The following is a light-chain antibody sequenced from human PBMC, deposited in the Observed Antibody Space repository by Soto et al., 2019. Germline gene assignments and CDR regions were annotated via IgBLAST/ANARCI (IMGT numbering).Light chain of an antibody. CDR1: QSINSW. Sequence: DIQMTQSPSTLSASIGDRVTITCRASQSINSWLAWYQKKPGKAPNLLIYKASTLETGVPSRFSGSGSGTEFTLTISSLQRDDFATYYCQQYNNYLWTLG. V-gene: IGKV1-5*03. CDR3: QQYNNYLWT. J-gene: IGKJ1*01. CDR2: KAS.